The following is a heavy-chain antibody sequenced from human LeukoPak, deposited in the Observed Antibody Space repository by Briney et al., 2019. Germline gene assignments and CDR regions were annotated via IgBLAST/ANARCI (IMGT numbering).Heavy chain of an antibody. Sequence: GGSLRLSCAASGLTFDAYAMHWVRQAPGKGLEWVSGILWNGGRTGYADSVKGRFTISRDNAKNSLYLQMNSLRPEDTALYYCVADRHGDAEYWGQGTLVTVSS. CDR3: VADRHGDAEY. V-gene: IGHV3-9*01. D-gene: IGHD4-17*01. CDR2: ILWNGGRT. J-gene: IGHJ4*02. CDR1: GLTFDAYA.